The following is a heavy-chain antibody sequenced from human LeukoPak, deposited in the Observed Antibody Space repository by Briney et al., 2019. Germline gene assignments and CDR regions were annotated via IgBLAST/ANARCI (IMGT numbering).Heavy chain of an antibody. V-gene: IGHV3-30-3*01. CDR3: ARASVPGGYCSSTSCYDYYYYMDV. CDR1: GFTFSSYA. D-gene: IGHD2-2*01. CDR2: ISYDGSNK. Sequence: PGGSLRLSCAASGFTFSSYAMSWVRQAPGKGLEWVAVISYDGSNKYYADSVKGRFTISRDNSKNTLYLQMNSLRAEDTAVHYCARASVPGGYCSSTSCYDYYYYMDVWGKGTTVTVSS. J-gene: IGHJ6*03.